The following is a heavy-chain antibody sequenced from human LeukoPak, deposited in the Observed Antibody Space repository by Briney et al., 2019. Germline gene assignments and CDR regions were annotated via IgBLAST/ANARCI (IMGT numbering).Heavy chain of an antibody. D-gene: IGHD2-15*01. V-gene: IGHV4-39*01. CDR1: GGSISSSSYY. CDR2: IYYSGST. Sequence: PSETLSLTCTVSGGSISSSSYYWGWIRQPPGKGLEWIGWIYYSGSTYYIPSLKSRLTISVDTSKTQFSLKLSSVTSEDTAVYYCNTLGYCSGGSCYYAPDLWIFDYWGQGTLVTVYS. CDR3: NTLGYCSGGSCYYAPDLWIFDY. J-gene: IGHJ4*02.